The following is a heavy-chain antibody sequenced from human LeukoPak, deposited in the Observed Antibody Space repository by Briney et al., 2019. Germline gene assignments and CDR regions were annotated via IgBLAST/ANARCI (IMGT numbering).Heavy chain of an antibody. CDR3: ARQTPYYYDSSGFGDY. CDR2: ISSSGSTI. Sequence: GGSLRLSCAASGFTFSDYYMSWIRQAPGKGLEWVSYISSSGSTIYYADSVKGRFTISRDNAKNSLYLQMNSLRAEDTAVYYCARQTPYYYDSSGFGDYWGQGTLVTVSS. CDR1: GFTFSDYY. V-gene: IGHV3-11*01. D-gene: IGHD3-22*01. J-gene: IGHJ4*02.